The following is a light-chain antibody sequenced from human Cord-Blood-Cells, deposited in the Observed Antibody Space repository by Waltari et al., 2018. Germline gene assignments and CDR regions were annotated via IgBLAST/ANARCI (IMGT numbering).Light chain of an antibody. CDR2: KDS. V-gene: IGLV3-27*01. CDR1: VLAKKY. CDR3: YSAADNNRV. J-gene: IGLJ3*02. Sequence: SYELTQPSSVSVSPGQTARITCSGDVLAKKYARWFQQKPGQAPGLVIDKDSERPSGIPERFSGSSSGTTVTLTISGAQVEDEADYYCYSAADNNRVFGGGTKLTVL.